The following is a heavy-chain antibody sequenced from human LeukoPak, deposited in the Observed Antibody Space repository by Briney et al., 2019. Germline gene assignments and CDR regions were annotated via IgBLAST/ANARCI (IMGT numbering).Heavy chain of an antibody. CDR1: GDSVSSNSAT. Sequence: SQTLSLTCALSGDSVSSNSATWHWIRQSPSRGLEWLVRTYYRSEWYYDYAVSVKIRITINPDTSKNQFSLQLNSVTPEDTAVYYCASTHLYFDYWGQGTLVTVSS. CDR3: ASTHLYFDY. V-gene: IGHV6-1*01. CDR2: TYYRSEWYY. D-gene: IGHD3-3*02. J-gene: IGHJ4*02.